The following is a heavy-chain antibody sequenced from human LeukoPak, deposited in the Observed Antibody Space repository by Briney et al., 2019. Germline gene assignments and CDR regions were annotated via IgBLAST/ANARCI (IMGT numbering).Heavy chain of an antibody. CDR2: IYSGGAT. V-gene: IGHV3-53*01. CDR1: GFDVGRNY. Sequence: GGSLRLSCAASGFDVGRNYMTWVRQAPGKGLEWVSFIYSGGATYYADSVRGRFTISRDSSKNTLYLQMNSLRVEDTAVYYCARGGDWAFDSWGQGTLVTVSS. D-gene: IGHD2-21*02. J-gene: IGHJ4*02. CDR3: ARGGDWAFDS.